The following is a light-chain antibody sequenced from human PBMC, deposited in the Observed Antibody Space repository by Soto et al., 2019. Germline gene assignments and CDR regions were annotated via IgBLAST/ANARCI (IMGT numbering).Light chain of an antibody. CDR2: DVT. Sequence: QSALTQPASVSGSPGQSITISCTGTSSDVGGYNSVSWYQQHPGKAPKRILYDVTDRPSGVSYRLSGSKSGNTASLTISGLQAADEDDYFCSSFTSSMTNVFGSGTKVPV. CDR1: SSDVGGYNS. J-gene: IGLJ1*01. CDR3: SSFTSSMTNV. V-gene: IGLV2-14*01.